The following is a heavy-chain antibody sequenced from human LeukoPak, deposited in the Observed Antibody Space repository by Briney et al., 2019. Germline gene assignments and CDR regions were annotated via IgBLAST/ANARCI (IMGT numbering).Heavy chain of an antibody. CDR2: IYSGGST. CDR1: GFTVSSNY. D-gene: IGHD3-10*01. CDR3: AREAMVRGVKNYYYYGMDV. V-gene: IGHV3-53*01. J-gene: IGHJ6*02. Sequence: PGGSLRLSCAASGFTVSSNYMSWVRQAPGKGLEWVSVIYSGGSTYYADSVKGRFTISRDNSKNTLYLQMNSLRAEDTAVYYCAREAMVRGVKNYYYYGMDVWGQGTTVTVSS.